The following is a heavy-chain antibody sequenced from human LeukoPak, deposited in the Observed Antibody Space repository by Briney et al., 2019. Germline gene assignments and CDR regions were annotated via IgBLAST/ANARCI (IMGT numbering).Heavy chain of an antibody. D-gene: IGHD3-22*01. CDR1: GGSISPYY. J-gene: IGHJ4*02. V-gene: IGHV4-59*01. Sequence: PSETLSLTCTVSGGSISPYYWSWIRQPPGKGLEWIGYIYYSGSTNYNPSLKSRVTISVDTSKNQFSLKLSSVTAADTAVYYCAREDYYDSSGRGYYYDYWGQGTLVTVSS. CDR3: AREDYYDSSGRGYYYDY. CDR2: IYYSGST.